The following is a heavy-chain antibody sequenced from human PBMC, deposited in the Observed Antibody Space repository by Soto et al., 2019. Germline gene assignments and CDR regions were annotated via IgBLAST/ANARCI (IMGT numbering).Heavy chain of an antibody. Sequence: EVQVLESGGGLVQPGGSLRLSCAATGFTFSDFAMSWVRQAPGKGLEWVSRIYGGGNGPHYADYVKGRVTISRENSKKTLYLQMNSLRAEDTAVYYCAKMEGMDPWAYSFDYWGQGTLVTVSS. CDR1: GFTFSDFA. D-gene: IGHD2-2*03. CDR2: IYGGGNGP. CDR3: AKMEGMDPWAYSFDY. J-gene: IGHJ4*02. V-gene: IGHV3-23*03.